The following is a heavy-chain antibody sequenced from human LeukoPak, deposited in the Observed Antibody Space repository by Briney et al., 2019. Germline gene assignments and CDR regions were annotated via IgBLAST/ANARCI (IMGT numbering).Heavy chain of an antibody. D-gene: IGHD6-19*01. J-gene: IGHJ6*02. CDR1: GFTFSSYE. Sequence: GGALRLSSAAPGFTFSSYEKKWGPQAPGEGLGGGLYICSSGSTIYYADSVKGRFTISRDNAKNSLYLQMNSLRAEDTAVYYCARSGKAVAGRYYGMDVWGQGTTVTVSS. V-gene: IGHV3-48*03. CDR3: ARSGKAVAGRYYGMDV. CDR2: ICSSGSTI.